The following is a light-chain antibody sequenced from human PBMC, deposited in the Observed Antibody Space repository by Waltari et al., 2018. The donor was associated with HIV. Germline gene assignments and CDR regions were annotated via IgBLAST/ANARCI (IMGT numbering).Light chain of an antibody. CDR2: GAS. CDR3: QQYYYYPYT. J-gene: IGKJ2*01. Sequence: AIQMTQSPSSFSASTGDRVTVTCRASQDISTYLAWYQQKPGKAPELLIFGASTLQGGVPSRFSGTGSGTDFTLTIACLQSEDFATYYCQQYYYYPYTFGQGTKLEI. V-gene: IGKV1-8*01. CDR1: QDISTY.